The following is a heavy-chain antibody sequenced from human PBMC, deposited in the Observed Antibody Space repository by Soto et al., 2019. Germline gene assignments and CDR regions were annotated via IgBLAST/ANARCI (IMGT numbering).Heavy chain of an antibody. J-gene: IGHJ4*02. D-gene: IGHD2-2*01. CDR1: GYTFTSYD. V-gene: IGHV1-8*01. CDR3: TTTYRLPREYFDY. CDR2: MNPNSGNT. Sequence: QVQLVQSGAEVKKPGASVKVSCKASGYTFTSYDINWVRQATGQGLEWMGWMNPNSGNTGYAQKFQGRVTMTRNTSISTAYMELSSLRSEDTAVYYCTTTYRLPREYFDYWGQGTLVTVSS.